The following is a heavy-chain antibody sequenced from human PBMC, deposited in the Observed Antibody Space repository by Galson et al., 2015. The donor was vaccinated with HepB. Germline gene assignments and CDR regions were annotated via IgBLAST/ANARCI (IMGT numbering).Heavy chain of an antibody. CDR3: ARDGPYLLYYYDGNTDNAFGI. V-gene: IGHV1-3*01. J-gene: IGHJ3*02. Sequence: SVKVSCKASGYTFTSYAMHWVRQAPGQRLEWMGWINAGNGNTKYSQKFQGRVTITRDTSASTAYMELSSLRSEDTAVYYCARDGPYLLYYYDGNTDNAFGIWGQGTMVTVSS. D-gene: IGHD3-22*01. CDR2: INAGNGNT. CDR1: GYTFTSYA.